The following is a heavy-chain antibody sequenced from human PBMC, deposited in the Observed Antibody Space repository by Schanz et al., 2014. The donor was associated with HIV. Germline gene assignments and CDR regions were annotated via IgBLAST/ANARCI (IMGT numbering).Heavy chain of an antibody. D-gene: IGHD1-7*01. V-gene: IGHV3-30*03. CDR1: GITFSTSG. Sequence: QVQLVESGGGVVQPGRSLRLSCAASGITFSTSGMHWVRQAPGKGLEWVAVISYDGINKYYADSVKGRFAISRDNSKNTVYLQMNSLTPEDTALYYCARRGRGNYGPFDSWGQGTLVTVSS. J-gene: IGHJ4*02. CDR3: ARRGRGNYGPFDS. CDR2: ISYDGINK.